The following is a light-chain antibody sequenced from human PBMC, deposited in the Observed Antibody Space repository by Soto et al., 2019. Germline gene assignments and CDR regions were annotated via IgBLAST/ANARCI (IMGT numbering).Light chain of an antibody. CDR3: CSYAGSSTYVV. CDR2: EGS. J-gene: IGLJ2*01. CDR1: SSDVGSYNL. Sequence: QSALTQPASVSGSPGQSITISCTGTSSDVGSYNLVSWYQQHPGKAPKLMIYEGSKRSSGVSNRFSGSKSGNTASLTISGLQAEDEADYYCCSYAGSSTYVVFGGGTKPTVL. V-gene: IGLV2-23*01.